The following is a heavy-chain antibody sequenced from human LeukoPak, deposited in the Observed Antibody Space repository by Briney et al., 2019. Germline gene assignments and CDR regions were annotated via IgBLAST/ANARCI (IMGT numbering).Heavy chain of an antibody. J-gene: IGHJ4*02. CDR3: AKDLTVTPGY. Sequence: GGSLRLSCATSGFNFHRYTIHWVRQAPGKGLEWVSLAGWAGGTTYYSDSVRGRFTISRDNSKNTLYLQMNSLRAEDTAVYYCAKDLTVTPGYWGQGTLVTVSS. V-gene: IGHV3-43*01. CDR2: AGWAGGTT. D-gene: IGHD4-17*01. CDR1: GFNFHRYT.